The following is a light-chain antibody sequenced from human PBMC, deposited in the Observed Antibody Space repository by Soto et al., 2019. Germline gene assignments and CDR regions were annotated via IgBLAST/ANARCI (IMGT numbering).Light chain of an antibody. CDR2: DVS. CDR3: SSYTSSSTLDVV. J-gene: IGLJ2*01. CDR1: SSDVGGYNY. Sequence: QSALTQPASVSGSPGQSITISCTGTSSDVGGYNYVSWYQQHPGKAPKLMIYDVSNRPSGVSNRFSGSKSGTTTSLTISGLQAEDKADYYCSSYTSSSTLDVVFGGGTKLTVL. V-gene: IGLV2-14*01.